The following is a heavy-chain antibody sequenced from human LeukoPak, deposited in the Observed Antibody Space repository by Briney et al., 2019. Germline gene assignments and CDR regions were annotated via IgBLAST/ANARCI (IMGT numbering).Heavy chain of an antibody. CDR3: AREYYDSSGYYLLD. V-gene: IGHV1-2*02. D-gene: IGHD3-22*01. CDR1: GYTFTGYY. CDR2: FNPNSGDT. J-gene: IGHJ4*02. Sequence: GASVKVSCKASGYTFTGYYVHWVRQAPGQGLEWMGWFNPNSGDTNCAKKFEGRVTMTRDTSISTAYMELSRLRSDDTAVYYCAREYYDSSGYYLLDWGQGTLVTVSS.